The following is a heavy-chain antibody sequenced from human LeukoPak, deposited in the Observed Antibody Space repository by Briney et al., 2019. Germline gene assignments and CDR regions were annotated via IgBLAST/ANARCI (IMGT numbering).Heavy chain of an antibody. CDR3: AKMTSGVMHRRFED. CDR1: GFTFDTYA. D-gene: IGHD2-15*01. CDR2: ISVSGDVT. Sequence: GGSLRLSCTASGFTFDTYAMNWVRQTPRKGLEWVSHISVSGDVTHYADSVRGRFTISRDNSRNTVLLQMHSLRVEDTAVYYCAKMTSGVMHRRFEDWGQGTLVTVSS. J-gene: IGHJ4*02. V-gene: IGHV3-23*01.